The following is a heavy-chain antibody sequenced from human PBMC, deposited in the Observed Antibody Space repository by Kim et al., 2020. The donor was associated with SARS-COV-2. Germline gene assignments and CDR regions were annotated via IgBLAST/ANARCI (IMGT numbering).Heavy chain of an antibody. V-gene: IGHV3-30*04. J-gene: IGHJ6*02. Sequence: GGSLRLSCAASGFTFSSYAMHWVRQAPGKGLEWVAVISYDGSNKYYADSVKGRFTISRDNSKNTLYLQMNSLRAEDTAVYYCARVRTSPGYSSGWYGTSYYDYGLDVWGQGTPGTVSS. CDR1: GFTFSSYA. CDR2: ISYDGSNK. CDR3: ARVRTSPGYSSGWYGTSYYDYGLDV. D-gene: IGHD6-19*01.